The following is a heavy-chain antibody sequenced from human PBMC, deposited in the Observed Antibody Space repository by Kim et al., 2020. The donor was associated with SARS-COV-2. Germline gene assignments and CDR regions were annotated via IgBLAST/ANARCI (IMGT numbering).Heavy chain of an antibody. V-gene: IGHV1-3*01. CDR3: AKDGECSGGSCYSYYYYYMDV. D-gene: IGHD2-15*01. CDR1: GYTFTSYA. Sequence: ASVKVSCKASGYTFTSYAIHWVRQAPGQRLEWMGWINAGNGNTKYSQKFQGRVTITRDTSASTAYMELSSLRSEDTAVYYCAKDGECSGGSCYSYYYYYMDVWGKGTTVTVSS. CDR2: INAGNGNT. J-gene: IGHJ6*03.